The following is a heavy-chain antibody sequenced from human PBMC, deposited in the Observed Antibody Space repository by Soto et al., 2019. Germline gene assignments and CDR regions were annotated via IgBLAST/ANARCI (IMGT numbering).Heavy chain of an antibody. D-gene: IGHD3-3*01. CDR1: GFIFGNHG. V-gene: IGHV3-23*01. CDR2: INANAIDT. CDR3: ATGRGGRSED. J-gene: IGHJ4*02. Sequence: GGSLRLSCAASGFIFGNHGMTWVRQAPGRALEWVSTINANAIDTHYADSVKGRFTVSRDDAKKTLYLQMNSLRAEDTAVYYCATGRGGRSEDWGQGTLVTVSS.